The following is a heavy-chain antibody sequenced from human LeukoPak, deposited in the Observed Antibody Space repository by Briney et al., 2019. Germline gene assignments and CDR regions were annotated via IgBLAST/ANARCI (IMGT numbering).Heavy chain of an antibody. CDR2: ISSNGGST. CDR3: VKGGYGDLYYFDY. Sequence: GGSLRLSCSASGSTFSSYAMHWVRQAPGKGLEHVSAISSNGGSTYYADSVKGRFTISRDNSKNTLYLQMSSLRAEDTAVYYCVKGGYGDLYYFDYWGQGTLVTVSS. J-gene: IGHJ4*02. V-gene: IGHV3-64D*06. CDR1: GSTFSSYA. D-gene: IGHD4-17*01.